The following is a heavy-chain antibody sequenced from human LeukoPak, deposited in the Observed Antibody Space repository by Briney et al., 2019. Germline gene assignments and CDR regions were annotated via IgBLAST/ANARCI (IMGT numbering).Heavy chain of an antibody. V-gene: IGHV3-30*03. J-gene: IGHJ3*02. D-gene: IGHD3-10*01. CDR3: ARGRGTAFDI. CDR1: GFTFSSYG. CDR2: ISYDGSNK. Sequence: GRSLRLSCAASGFTFSSYGMHWDGQAPGKGLEWVTVISYDGSNKYYADSVKGRFTISRDNSKNTLYLQMNSLEAEDTAVYYCARGRGTAFDIWGQGTMVTVSS.